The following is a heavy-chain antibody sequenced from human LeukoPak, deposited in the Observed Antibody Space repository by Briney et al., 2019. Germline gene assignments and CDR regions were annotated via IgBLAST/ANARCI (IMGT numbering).Heavy chain of an antibody. V-gene: IGHV4-59*01. CDR2: IYYSGST. J-gene: IGHJ4*02. CDR3: ARASAARHFDY. Sequence: PSETLSLTCTVSGGSISSYYWSWIRQPPGKGLEWIGYIYYSGSTNYNPSLKSRVTISVDTSKNQFSPKLSSVTAADTAVYYCARASAARHFDYWGQGTLVTVSS. D-gene: IGHD6-6*01. CDR1: GGSISSYY.